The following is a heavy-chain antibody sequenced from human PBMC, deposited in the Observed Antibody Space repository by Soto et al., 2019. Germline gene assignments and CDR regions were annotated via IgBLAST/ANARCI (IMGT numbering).Heavy chain of an antibody. D-gene: IGHD3-16*02. V-gene: IGHV4-34*01. CDR2: INHSGST. CDR3: ARVRARPLSHAFDF. Sequence: QVQLQQWGAGLLKPSETLSLTCAVYGGSFTDYYWTWIRQPPGKGLEWIGEINHSGSTNYNPSLKHRVTIALDPSKTQFSPKVNSVTAADTAVYFCARVRARPLSHAFDFWGQGTLVTVSS. CDR1: GGSFTDYY. J-gene: IGHJ3*01.